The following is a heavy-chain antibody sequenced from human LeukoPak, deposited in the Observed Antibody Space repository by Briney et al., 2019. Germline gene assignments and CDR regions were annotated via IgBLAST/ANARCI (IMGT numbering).Heavy chain of an antibody. CDR1: GFTFTDYW. J-gene: IGHJ6*03. CDR2: IWYDGSNK. Sequence: GGSLRLSCVGTGFTFTDYWMSWVRQAPGKGLEWVAVIWYDGSNKYYADSVKGRFTISRDNSKNTLYLQMNSLRAEDTAVYYCARSGVEFDSGYDRYYYYMDVWGKGTTVTVSS. V-gene: IGHV3-33*08. CDR3: ARSGVEFDSGYDRYYYYMDV. D-gene: IGHD5-12*01.